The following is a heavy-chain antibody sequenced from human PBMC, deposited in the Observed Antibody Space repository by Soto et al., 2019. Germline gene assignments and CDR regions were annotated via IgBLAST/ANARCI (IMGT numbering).Heavy chain of an antibody. V-gene: IGHV3-30-3*01. CDR3: ARAPSGSYPEFDY. CDR1: GFIFSSYT. J-gene: IGHJ4*02. D-gene: IGHD1-26*01. CDR2: ITYDGSNQ. Sequence: QVQLVESGGGVVQPGRSLRLSCAASGFIFSSYTMHWVRQAPCKGPEWVGVITYDGSNQYYADSVKGRFTISRDNSRNMLFLQMNSLRPDDTAVYYCARAPSGSYPEFDYWGQGTLVTVSS.